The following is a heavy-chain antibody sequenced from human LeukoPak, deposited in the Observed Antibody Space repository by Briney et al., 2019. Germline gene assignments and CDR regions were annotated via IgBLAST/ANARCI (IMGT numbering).Heavy chain of an antibody. J-gene: IGHJ3*02. CDR1: GDSISDYY. CDR3: AGDRWFDI. CDR2: IDYSGST. Sequence: PSETLSLTRTVSGDSISDYYWSWIRQPPGKGLEWIGYIDYSGSTNYNPSLKSRVTISIDTSKNQFSLKLSSVTAADTAVYCCAGDRWFDIWGQGTMVTVSS. D-gene: IGHD2-15*01. V-gene: IGHV4-59*01.